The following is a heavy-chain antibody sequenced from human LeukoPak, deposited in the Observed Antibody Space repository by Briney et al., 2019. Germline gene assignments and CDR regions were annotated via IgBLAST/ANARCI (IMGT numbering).Heavy chain of an antibody. CDR2: INSDGSST. CDR1: GFTFSSYW. Sequence: GGSLRLSCAASGFTFSSYWMHWVRQAPGKGLVWVSRINSDGSSTGYADSVKGRFTISRDNAKNSVYLQMNSLRAEDTAVYYCAELGISMIGGVWGKGTTVTISS. D-gene: IGHD3-10*02. J-gene: IGHJ6*04. V-gene: IGHV3-74*01. CDR3: AELGISMIGGV.